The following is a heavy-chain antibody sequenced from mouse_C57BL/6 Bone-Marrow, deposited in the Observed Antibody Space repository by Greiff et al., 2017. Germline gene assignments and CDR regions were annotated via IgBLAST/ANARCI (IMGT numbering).Heavy chain of an antibody. D-gene: IGHD4-1*01. Sequence: EVQVVESGGDLVKPGGSLKLSCAASGFTFSSYGMSWVRQTPDKRLEWVATISSGGSYTYYPDSVKGRFTISRDNAKNTLYLQMGSLKSEDTAMYYCARHGWEFAYWGQGTLVTVSA. CDR3: ARHGWEFAY. CDR1: GFTFSSYG. V-gene: IGHV5-6*01. J-gene: IGHJ3*01. CDR2: ISSGGSYT.